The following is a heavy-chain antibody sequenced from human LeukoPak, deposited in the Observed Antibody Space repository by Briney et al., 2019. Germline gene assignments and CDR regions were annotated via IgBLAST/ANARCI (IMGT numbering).Heavy chain of an antibody. CDR2: IYYSGST. J-gene: IGHJ4*02. CDR3: ARGREYSSSWYEWAFDY. Sequence: PSETLSLTCTVSGGSISSYYWSWIRQPPGKGLESIGYIYYSGSTNYNPSLKSRVTISVDTSKNQFSLKLNSVTAADTAVYYCARGREYSSSWYEWAFDYWGQGTLVTVSS. CDR1: GGSISSYY. D-gene: IGHD6-13*01. V-gene: IGHV4-59*08.